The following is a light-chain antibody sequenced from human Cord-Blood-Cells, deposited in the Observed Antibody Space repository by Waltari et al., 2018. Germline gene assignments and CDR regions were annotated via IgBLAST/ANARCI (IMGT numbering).Light chain of an antibody. CDR1: SGSIASNY. Sequence: NFMLTQPHSVSESPGKTVTISCTGSSGSIASNYVQWYPQRPGSAPTTVIYEDNQRPSGVPDRFSGSIDSSSNSASLTISGLKTEDEADYYCQSYDSSTWVFGGGTKLTVL. CDR3: QSYDSSTWV. CDR2: EDN. V-gene: IGLV6-57*02. J-gene: IGLJ3*02.